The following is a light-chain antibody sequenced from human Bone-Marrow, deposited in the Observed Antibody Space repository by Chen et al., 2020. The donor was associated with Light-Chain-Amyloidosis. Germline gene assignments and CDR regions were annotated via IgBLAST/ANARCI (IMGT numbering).Light chain of an antibody. Sequence: QSVLTQPPSVSGAPGQRVTISCTGSSSNIGAGYDVHWYQQLPGTAPKLLIYGNNNRPSGVPDRFSGSKSGTSASLAIIGLQAEDEADDYCQSHDNGLSSWVFGGGTKLTVL. J-gene: IGLJ3*02. CDR2: GNN. CDR3: QSHDNGLSSWV. CDR1: SSNIGAGYD. V-gene: IGLV1-40*01.